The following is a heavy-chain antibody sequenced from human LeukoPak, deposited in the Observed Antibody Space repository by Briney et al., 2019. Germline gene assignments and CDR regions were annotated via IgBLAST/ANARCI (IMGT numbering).Heavy chain of an antibody. CDR3: ARDSYSNYSYYYYYMDV. V-gene: IGHV4-4*07. D-gene: IGHD4-11*01. J-gene: IGHJ6*03. CDR2: IYTSGST. CDR1: GGSISSYY. Sequence: SETLSLTCTVSGGSISSYYWSWIRQPAGKGLEWIGRIYTSGSTNYNPSLKSRVTMSVDTSKNQFSLTLSSVTAADTAVYYCARDSYSNYSYYYYYMDVWGKGTTVTVSS.